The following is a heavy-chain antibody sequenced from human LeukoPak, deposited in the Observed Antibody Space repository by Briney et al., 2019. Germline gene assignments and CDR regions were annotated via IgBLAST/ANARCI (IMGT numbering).Heavy chain of an antibody. CDR1: GGSISSYY. J-gene: IGHJ4*02. V-gene: IGHV4-59*01. CDR3: ARVTEWNDFDY. Sequence: PSETLSLTCTVSGGSISSYYWSWIRQPPGKGLKWIGYIYYSGSTSYSPSLRSRVTISVDTSKNQFSLKLSSVTAADTAVYYCARVTEWNDFDYWGQGTLVTVSS. CDR2: IYYSGST. D-gene: IGHD1-1*01.